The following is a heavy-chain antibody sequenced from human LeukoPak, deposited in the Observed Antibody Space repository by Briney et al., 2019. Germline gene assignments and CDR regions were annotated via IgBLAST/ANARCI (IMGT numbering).Heavy chain of an antibody. CDR1: GFTFSDYY. CDR3: ARDRPVGIVVTMVRGVPPYYYYGMDV. J-gene: IGHJ6*02. V-gene: IGHV3-11*01. CDR2: ISSSGSTM. Sequence: GGSLRLSCAASGFTFSDYYMSWIRQAPGKGLEWVSYISSSGSTMYYADSVKGRFTISRDNAKNSLYPQMNSLRAEDTAVYYCARDRPVGIVVTMVRGVPPYYYYGMDVWGQGTLVTVSS. D-gene: IGHD3-10*01.